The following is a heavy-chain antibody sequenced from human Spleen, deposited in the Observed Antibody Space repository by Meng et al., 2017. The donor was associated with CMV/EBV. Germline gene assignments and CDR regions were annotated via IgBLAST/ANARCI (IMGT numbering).Heavy chain of an antibody. Sequence: KASGYSFTTYGISWVRQAPGQGIEWLGWVSAYNGHTNYAQRVQGRVNMSTDTSTSTGYMELRSLRSDDTAVYYCARVNNGDSYYFDYWGQGTLVTVSS. CDR2: VSAYNGHT. CDR3: ARVNNGDSYYFDY. J-gene: IGHJ4*02. D-gene: IGHD4-17*01. CDR1: GYSFTTYG. V-gene: IGHV1-18*01.